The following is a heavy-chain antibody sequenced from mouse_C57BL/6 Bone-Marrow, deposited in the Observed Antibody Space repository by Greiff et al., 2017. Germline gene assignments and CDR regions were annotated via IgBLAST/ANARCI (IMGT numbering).Heavy chain of an antibody. CDR1: GYTFTSYW. CDR2: IDPNSGGT. D-gene: IGHD1-1*01. CDR3: ERQNNGSSSWWYFDV. J-gene: IGHJ1*03. Sequence: QVQLQQSGPELVKPGASVKLSCKASGYTFTSYWMHWVKPRPGRGLEWIGRIDPNSGGTKYNEKFKSKATLTVDKPSSTAYMQLSKLTSEDSAVYYCERQNNGSSSWWYFDVWGTGTTVTVSS. V-gene: IGHV1-72*01.